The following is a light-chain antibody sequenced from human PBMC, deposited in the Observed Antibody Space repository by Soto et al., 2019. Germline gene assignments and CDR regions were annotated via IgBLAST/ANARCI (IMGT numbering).Light chain of an antibody. Sequence: DIQMTQSPSSLSASVGDRVTITCQASQDITNFLNWYQQKSGKAPKLLIYAASNLETGVPSRFRGGVSRTDFTLTISSRQPEEIATYYCQKYDLFPWTFGQGTKVEIK. CDR1: QDITNF. V-gene: IGKV1-33*01. J-gene: IGKJ1*01. CDR3: QKYDLFPWT. CDR2: AAS.